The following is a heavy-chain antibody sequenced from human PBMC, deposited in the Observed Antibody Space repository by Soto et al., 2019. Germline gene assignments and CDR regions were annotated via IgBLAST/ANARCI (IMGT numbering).Heavy chain of an antibody. CDR3: ARGGRSSSSRWFDP. CDR2: INHSGST. D-gene: IGHD6-6*01. J-gene: IGHJ5*02. CDR1: GGSFSGYY. Sequence: SETLSLTCAVYGGSFSGYYWSWIRQPPGKGLEWMGEINHSGSTNYNPSLKSRVTISVDTSKNQFSLKLSSVTAADTAVYYCARGGRSSSSRWFDPWGQGTLVTVSA. V-gene: IGHV4-34*01.